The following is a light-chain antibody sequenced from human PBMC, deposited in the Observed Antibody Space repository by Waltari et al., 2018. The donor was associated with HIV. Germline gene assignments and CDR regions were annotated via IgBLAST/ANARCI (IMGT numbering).Light chain of an antibody. CDR2: GAS. CDR3: QQYNDWPLFT. Sequence: EIVMTQSPATLSVSPGDRATLSCRASQSISNNLAWYQQKPGQPPRLLIYGASTRATGVPARFSGSGSGTDFTLTINSLQSEDFAVYCCQQYNDWPLFTFGTGTKVEIK. J-gene: IGKJ3*01. CDR1: QSISNN. V-gene: IGKV3-15*01.